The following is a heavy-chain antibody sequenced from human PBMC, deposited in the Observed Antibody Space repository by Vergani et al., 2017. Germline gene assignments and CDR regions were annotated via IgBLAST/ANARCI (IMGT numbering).Heavy chain of an antibody. V-gene: IGHV4-31*03. J-gene: IGHJ4*02. CDR2: IYYSGSH. Sequence: QVQLQESGPGLVKPSQPLSLTCTVSGGSISSGGYYWSWIRQHPGKGLEWIGYIYYSGSHYYNPSLKSRVTISVDTSKNQFSLKLSSVTAADTAVYYCARAYCSGGSCSPFDYWGQGTLVTVSS. D-gene: IGHD2-15*01. CDR3: ARAYCSGGSCSPFDY. CDR1: GGSISSGGYY.